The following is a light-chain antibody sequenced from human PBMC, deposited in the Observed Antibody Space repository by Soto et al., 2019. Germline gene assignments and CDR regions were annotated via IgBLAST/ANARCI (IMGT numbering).Light chain of an antibody. J-gene: IGKJ1*01. CDR3: QQYHNSPT. V-gene: IGKV3D-15*01. Sequence: VMSQPPGTLSVSPGERATLSCWASQSVSSNLAWYQQKPGQGPRLLIYGASTRATGIPARFSGSGSGTEFTLTISSLQSEDFAVYYCQQYHNSPTFGQGTKVDIK. CDR2: GAS. CDR1: QSVSSN.